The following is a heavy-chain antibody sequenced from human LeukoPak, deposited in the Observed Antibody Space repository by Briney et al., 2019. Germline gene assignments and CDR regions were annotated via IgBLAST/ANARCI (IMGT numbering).Heavy chain of an antibody. D-gene: IGHD6-19*01. J-gene: IGHJ4*02. CDR3: ARDLSAAFDF. Sequence: PGGSLRLSCAASGFPFSSYGMHWVRQAPGKGLEWVARLVYDARSDYGNSVKGRFSISRDDSKNTLFLDMSNLRVEDTALYYCARDLSAAFDFWGRGVLVTVSS. CDR2: LVYDARS. CDR1: GFPFSSYG. V-gene: IGHV3-33*01.